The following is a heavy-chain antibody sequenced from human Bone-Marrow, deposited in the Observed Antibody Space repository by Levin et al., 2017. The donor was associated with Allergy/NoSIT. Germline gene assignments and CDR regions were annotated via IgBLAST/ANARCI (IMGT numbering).Heavy chain of an antibody. CDR3: ARDQVGLGGYFPGVMVGAAFGL. Sequence: GGSLRLFCAGSGFTFSSYAMSWVRQAPGKGLQWVASVSNSGDEAFYADSVKGRFTISRDNSNNMLYLHLSSLRADDTAIYYCARDQVGLGGYFPGVMVGAAFGLWGQGAPVTVSS. D-gene: IGHD3-10*01. CDR1: GFTFSSYA. CDR2: VSNSGDEA. V-gene: IGHV3-23*01. J-gene: IGHJ5*02.